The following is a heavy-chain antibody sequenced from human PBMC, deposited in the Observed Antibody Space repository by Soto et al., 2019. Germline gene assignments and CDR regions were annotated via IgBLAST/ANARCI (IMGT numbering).Heavy chain of an antibody. CDR2: ISGSGGST. CDR1: GFTFSSYA. Sequence: GWSLRLSCAASGFTFSSYAMSWVRQAPGKGLEWVSAISGSGGSTYYADSVKGRFTISRDNSKNTLYLQMNSLRAEDTAVYYCAKDLTMIVVVKTRYFDYWGQGTLVTVSS. CDR3: AKDLTMIVVVKTRYFDY. V-gene: IGHV3-23*01. D-gene: IGHD3-22*01. J-gene: IGHJ4*02.